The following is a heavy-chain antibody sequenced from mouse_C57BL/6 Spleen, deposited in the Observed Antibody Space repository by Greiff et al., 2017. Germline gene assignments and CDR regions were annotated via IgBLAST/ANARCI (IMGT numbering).Heavy chain of an antibody. V-gene: IGHV1-80*01. D-gene: IGHD1-1*01. J-gene: IGHJ1*03. CDR2: IYPGDGDT. CDR1: GYAFSSYW. CDR3: ARSGYGSSYVDWYFDV. Sequence: LEESGAELVKPGASVKISCKASGYAFSSYWMNWVKQRPGKGLEWIGQIYPGDGDTNYNGKFKGKATLTADKSSSTAYMQLSSLTSEDSAVXFCARSGYGSSYVDWYFDVWGTGTTVTVSS.